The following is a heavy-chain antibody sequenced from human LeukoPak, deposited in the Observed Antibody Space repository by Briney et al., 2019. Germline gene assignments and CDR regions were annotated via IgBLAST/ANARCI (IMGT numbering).Heavy chain of an antibody. J-gene: IGHJ6*02. Sequence: SETLSLTCTVSGGSLSSRSHYWGWIRQPPGQGLEWIGSLSNSGNTYYNPSLKSRVTISVDTSKNEFSLKLSSVTAADTAVYYCAKVTNGYSSGWYYYYYGMDVWGQGTTVTVSS. CDR1: GGSLSSRSHY. V-gene: IGHV4-39*01. D-gene: IGHD6-19*01. CDR3: AKVTNGYSSGWYYYYYGMDV. CDR2: LSNSGNT.